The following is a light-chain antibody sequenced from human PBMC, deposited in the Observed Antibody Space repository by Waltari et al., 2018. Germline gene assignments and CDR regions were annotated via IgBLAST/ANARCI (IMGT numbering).Light chain of an antibody. CDR3: AAWDDSLSTWV. CDR2: RDN. Sequence: ISCSGSTSNIGINYVHWYQQFPGAAPNLLIYRDNERPSGVPDRLSGSKSGTSASLAISGLRSEDEADYFCAAWDDSLSTWVFGGGTKLTVL. V-gene: IGLV1-47*01. J-gene: IGLJ3*02. CDR1: TSNIGINY.